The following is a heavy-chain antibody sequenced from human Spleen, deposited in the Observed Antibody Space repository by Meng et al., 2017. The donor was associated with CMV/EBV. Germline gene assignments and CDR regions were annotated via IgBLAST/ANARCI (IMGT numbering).Heavy chain of an antibody. CDR2: ISSSGSTI. CDR3: ARSHISARWLQFDY. D-gene: IGHD5-24*01. CDR1: GFTFSDYY. Sequence: GGSLRLSCAASGFTFSDYYMSWIRQAPGKGLEWVSYISSSGSTIYYADSVKGRFTISRDNAKNSLYLQMNSLRAEDTAVYYCARSHISARWLQFDYWGQGTLVTVSS. V-gene: IGHV3-11*04. J-gene: IGHJ4*02.